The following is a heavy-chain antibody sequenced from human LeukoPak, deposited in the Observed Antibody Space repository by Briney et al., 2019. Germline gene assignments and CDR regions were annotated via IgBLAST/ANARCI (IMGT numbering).Heavy chain of an antibody. V-gene: IGHV4-59*01. J-gene: IGHJ4*02. CDR3: ARGNDFWSGYFSLDY. D-gene: IGHD3-3*01. CDR1: GGSISSYY. CDR2: IYYSGST. Sequence: KASETLSLTCTVSGGSISSYYRSWIRQPPGKGLEWIGYIYYSGSTNYNPSLKSRVTISVDTSKNQFSLKLSSVTAADTAVYYCARGNDFWSGYFSLDYWGQGTLVTVSS.